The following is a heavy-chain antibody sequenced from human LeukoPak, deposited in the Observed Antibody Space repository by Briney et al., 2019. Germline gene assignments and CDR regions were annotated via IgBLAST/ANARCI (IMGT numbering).Heavy chain of an antibody. CDR2: INHSGST. CDR3: ARVAEASLGAFDI. CDR1: GGSFSGYY. J-gene: IGHJ3*02. D-gene: IGHD3-16*01. V-gene: IGHV4-34*01. Sequence: SETLSLTCAVYGGSFSGYYWSWIRQPPGKGLEWIGEINHSGSTNYNPSLKSRVTISVDTSKNQFSLKLSSVTAADTAVYYCARVAEASLGAFDIWGQGTMVTVSS.